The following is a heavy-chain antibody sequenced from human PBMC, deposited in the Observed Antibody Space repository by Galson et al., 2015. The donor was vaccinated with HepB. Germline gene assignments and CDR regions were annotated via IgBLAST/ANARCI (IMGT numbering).Heavy chain of an antibody. D-gene: IGHD3-10*01. CDR1: GGSITSTNYY. CDR2: IYYSGST. CDR3: ARDRVHGGSGTPTPTGFDP. V-gene: IGHV4-31*03. Sequence: TLSLTCTVSGGSITSTNYYWGWIRQHPGKGLEWIGYIYYSGSTYYNPSLKSRVTISVDTSKNQFSLKLSSVTAADTAVYYCARDRVHGGSGTPTPTGFDPWGQGTLVTVSS. J-gene: IGHJ5*02.